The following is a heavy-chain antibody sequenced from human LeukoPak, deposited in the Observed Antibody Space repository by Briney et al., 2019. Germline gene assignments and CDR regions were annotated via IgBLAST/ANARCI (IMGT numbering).Heavy chain of an antibody. Sequence: GRSLRLSCAASGFTFSSYAIHWVRQAPGKGLEWVAVISYDGSNKYYADSVKGRFTISRDNSKNTLYLQMNSLRAEDTAVYYCARGQIYYFDYWGQGTLVTVSS. CDR2: ISYDGSNK. CDR1: GFTFSSYA. CDR3: ARGQIYYFDY. J-gene: IGHJ4*02. V-gene: IGHV3-30*04.